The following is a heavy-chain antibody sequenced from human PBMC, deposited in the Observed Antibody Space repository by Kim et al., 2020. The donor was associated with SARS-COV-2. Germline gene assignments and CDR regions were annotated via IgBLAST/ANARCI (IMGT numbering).Heavy chain of an antibody. Sequence: GGSLRLSCAASGFTFSSYGMHWVRQAPGKGLEWVAVISYDGSNKYYADSVKGRFTISRDNSKNTLYLQMNSLRAEDTAVYYCAKDTCGGDCSSFDPWGQGTLVTVSS. CDR1: GFTFSSYG. D-gene: IGHD2-21*02. J-gene: IGHJ5*02. CDR2: ISYDGSNK. V-gene: IGHV3-30*18. CDR3: AKDTCGGDCSSFDP.